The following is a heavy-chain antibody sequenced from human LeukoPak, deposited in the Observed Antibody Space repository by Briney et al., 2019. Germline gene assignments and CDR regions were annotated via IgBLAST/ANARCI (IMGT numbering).Heavy chain of an antibody. V-gene: IGHV3-74*01. D-gene: IGHD3-10*01. CDR3: ARARMVRGVIKPHYYYYYMDV. J-gene: IGHJ6*03. Sequence: PGGSLRLSCAASGFTFSSYWMHWVRQAPGKGLVWVSRINSDGSSTSYADPVKGRFTISRDNAKNTLYLQMNSLRAEDTAVYYCARARMVRGVIKPHYYYYYMDVWGKGTTVTISS. CDR2: INSDGSST. CDR1: GFTFSSYW.